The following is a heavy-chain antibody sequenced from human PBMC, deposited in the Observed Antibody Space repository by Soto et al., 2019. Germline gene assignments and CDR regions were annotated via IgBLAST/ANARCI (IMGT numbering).Heavy chain of an antibody. D-gene: IGHD2-2*01. Sequence: QVQLVQSGAEVKKPGASVKVSCKASGYTLTSYGISWVRQAPGQGLEWMGWISADNGNTNYVQKLQGRVTMTTDTSTSTAYMELRSLRSDDTAVYYCAREYCSSTRCYQPDCWGQGTLVTVSS. CDR3: AREYCSSTRCYQPDC. CDR1: GYTLTSYG. J-gene: IGHJ4*02. V-gene: IGHV1-18*01. CDR2: ISADNGNT.